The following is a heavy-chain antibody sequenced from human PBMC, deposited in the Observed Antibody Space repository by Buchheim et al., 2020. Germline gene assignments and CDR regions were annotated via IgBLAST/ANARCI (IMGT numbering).Heavy chain of an antibody. J-gene: IGHJ6*02. CDR1: GGSFSGYY. D-gene: IGHD6-13*01. V-gene: IGHV4-34*01. CDR3: ARSRAAAAALYYYYYGMDV. CDR2: INHSGST. Sequence: QVQLQQWGAGLLKPSETLSLTCAVYGGSFSGYYWSWIRQPPGKGLEWIGEINHSGSTNYNPSLKSRATISVDTSKNQFSLKLSSVTAADTAVYYCARSRAAAAALYYYYYGMDVWGQGTT.